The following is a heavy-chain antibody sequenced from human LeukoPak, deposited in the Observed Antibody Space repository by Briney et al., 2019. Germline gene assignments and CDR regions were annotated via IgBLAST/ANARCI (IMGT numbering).Heavy chain of an antibody. CDR1: GYTFTGYY. J-gene: IGHJ4*02. Sequence: ASVKVSCKASGYTFTGYYMHWVRQAPGQGLEWMGWINPYSGGTNYAQEFQGRVTMTRDTSISAAYMELSRLRSDDTALYYCASQKWDTAMATEYYFDYWGQGTLVTVSS. CDR3: ASQKWDTAMATEYYFDY. D-gene: IGHD5-18*01. CDR2: INPYSGGT. V-gene: IGHV1-2*02.